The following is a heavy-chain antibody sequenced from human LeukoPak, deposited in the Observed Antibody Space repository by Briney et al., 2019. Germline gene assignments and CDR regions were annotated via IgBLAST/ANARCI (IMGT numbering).Heavy chain of an antibody. CDR3: ARAAWGGSSSWYPLDY. CDR2: IYYSGST. V-gene: IGHV4-31*03. Sequence: PSQTLSLTCTVSGGSISSGGYYWSWIRQHPGKGLEWIGYIYYSGSTYYNPSLKSRVTISVDTSKNQLSLKLSSVTAADTAVYYCARAAWGGSSSWYPLDYWGQGTLVTVSS. CDR1: GGSISSGGYY. J-gene: IGHJ4*02. D-gene: IGHD6-13*01.